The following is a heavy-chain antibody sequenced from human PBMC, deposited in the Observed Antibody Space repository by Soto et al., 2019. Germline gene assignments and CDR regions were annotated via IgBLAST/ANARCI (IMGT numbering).Heavy chain of an antibody. Sequence: SDTLSLTCVFSGVSFSCYYWTWIRQPPGKGLEWIGAINDRGSTNSNPSLKSRVTMSVDTSKNQFSLKLDSVTAADTAVYYCARGPKKLIYWSQGTLVNVSS. CDR1: GVSFSCYY. J-gene: IGHJ4*02. CDR2: INDRGST. V-gene: IGHV4-34*01. CDR3: ARGPKKLIY. D-gene: IGHD2-8*01.